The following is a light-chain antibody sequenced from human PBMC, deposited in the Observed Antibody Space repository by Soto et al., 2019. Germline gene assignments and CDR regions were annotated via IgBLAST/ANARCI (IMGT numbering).Light chain of an antibody. J-gene: IGKJ1*01. CDR1: QYINTR. CDR3: HQRQSWPRT. Sequence: EIVLTQSPATLSSFPGDRVTLSCRASQYINTRLAWYQHRPGQAPRLLIYLTSNRAAGIPARFSGSGSETDFTLTISDVEPEDFAVYYCHQRQSWPRTFGQGTKVDIK. V-gene: IGKV3-11*01. CDR2: LTS.